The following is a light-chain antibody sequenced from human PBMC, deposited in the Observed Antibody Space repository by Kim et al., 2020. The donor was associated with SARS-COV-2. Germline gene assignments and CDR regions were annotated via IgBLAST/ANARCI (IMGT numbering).Light chain of an antibody. Sequence: DTQLTHSPPFLSASVGDRVTITCRASQGISTYLAWYQQIPGKAPKLLIYRASTLQSGVPSRFSGSGSGTEFTLTISNLQPEDFAIYYCQQLNSYPWTFGQGTKVDIK. J-gene: IGKJ1*01. CDR2: RAS. CDR3: QQLNSYPWT. V-gene: IGKV1-9*01. CDR1: QGISTY.